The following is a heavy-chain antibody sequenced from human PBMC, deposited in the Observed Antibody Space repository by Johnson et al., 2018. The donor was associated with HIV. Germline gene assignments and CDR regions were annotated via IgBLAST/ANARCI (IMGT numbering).Heavy chain of an antibody. CDR1: GFTFSNAW. V-gene: IGHV3-7*02. Sequence: MQLVESGGGLVKPGGSLRLSCAASGFTFSNAWMSWVRQAPGKGLEWVANIKQDGSEKYYVDSVKGRFTISRDNSRNTLFLQMNRLRAEDTGVYYCVRRFYDSSAFDIWGQGTLVTVSS. D-gene: IGHD3-22*01. J-gene: IGHJ3*02. CDR3: VRRFYDSSAFDI. CDR2: IKQDGSEK.